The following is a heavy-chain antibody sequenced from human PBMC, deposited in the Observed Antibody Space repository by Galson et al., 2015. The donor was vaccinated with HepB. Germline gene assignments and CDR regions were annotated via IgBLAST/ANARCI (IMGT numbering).Heavy chain of an antibody. Sequence: TLSLTCTVSGDSMSSYYWSWIRQPPGKGLEWIGHIYYSGTTNYNPSLKSRVTISVDTSKNQFSLKLSSVTAADTAVYYCARDWQGCGGDCYYFDYWGQGTLVTVSS. J-gene: IGHJ4*02. D-gene: IGHD2-21*02. V-gene: IGHV4-59*01. CDR1: GDSMSSYY. CDR3: ARDWQGCGGDCYYFDY. CDR2: IYYSGTT.